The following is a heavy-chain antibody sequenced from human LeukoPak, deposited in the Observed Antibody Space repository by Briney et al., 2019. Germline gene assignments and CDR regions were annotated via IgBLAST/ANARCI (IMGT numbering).Heavy chain of an antibody. CDR2: IFYNGNT. Sequence: SETLSLTCTVSGGSILDSTYYWAWIRQPPGKGLEWIATIFYNGNTHYNPSLKRRVTMSVDTVKNQFSLTLNSVTAADTAVYYCARQSTGYYYGWFDPWGQGTLVTVSS. D-gene: IGHD3-22*01. V-gene: IGHV4-39*01. J-gene: IGHJ5*02. CDR3: ARQSTGYYYGWFDP. CDR1: GGSILDSTYY.